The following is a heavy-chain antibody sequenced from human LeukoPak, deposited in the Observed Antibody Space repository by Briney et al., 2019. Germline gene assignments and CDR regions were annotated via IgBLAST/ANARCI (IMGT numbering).Heavy chain of an antibody. D-gene: IGHD3-10*01. CDR3: ARDPDGSGYYFDY. V-gene: IGHV3-30-3*01. CDR1: GFTFSSYA. J-gene: IGHJ4*02. CDR2: ISYDGSNK. Sequence: PGGSLRLSCAASGFTFSSYAMHWVRQAPGKGLEWVAVISYDGSNKYYADSVKGRFTISRDNSKNTLYLQMNSLRAEDTAVYYCARDPDGSGYYFDYWGQGTLVTVSS.